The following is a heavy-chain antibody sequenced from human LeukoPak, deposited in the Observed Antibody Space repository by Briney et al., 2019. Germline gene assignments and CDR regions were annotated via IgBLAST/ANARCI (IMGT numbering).Heavy chain of an antibody. D-gene: IGHD3-9*01. J-gene: IGHJ5*02. CDR2: ISSSSSYI. Sequence: PGGSLRLSCAASGFTFSSYSMNWVRQAPGKGLEWVSSISSSSSYIYYADSVKGRFTISRDNSKNTLYLQMNSLRAEDTAVYYCARDRPSGGTYYDILTGYPTFDPWGQGTLVTVSS. V-gene: IGHV3-21*01. CDR3: ARDRPSGGTYYDILTGYPTFDP. CDR1: GFTFSSYS.